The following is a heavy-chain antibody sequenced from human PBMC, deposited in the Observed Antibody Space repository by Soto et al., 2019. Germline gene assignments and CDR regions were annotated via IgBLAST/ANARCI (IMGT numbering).Heavy chain of an antibody. V-gene: IGHV3-23*01. CDR1: GFTFSSYA. CDR2: ISGSGGST. J-gene: IGHJ4*02. Sequence: GGSLRLSCAASGFTFSSYAMSWVRQAPGKGLEWVSTISGSGGSTYYADSVKGRFTISRDNSRNTLYLQMDSLRAEDAAVYYCAKHRMPGTTGEFDDYWGQGTLVTVSS. D-gene: IGHD3-10*01. CDR3: AKHRMPGTTGEFDDY.